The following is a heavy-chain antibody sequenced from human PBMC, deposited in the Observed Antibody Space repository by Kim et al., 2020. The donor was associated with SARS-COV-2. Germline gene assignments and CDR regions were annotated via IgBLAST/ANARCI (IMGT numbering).Heavy chain of an antibody. CDR2: ISGRGDNT. D-gene: IGHD6-13*01. Sequence: GGSLRLSCAASGFAFSSSAMSWVRQLPNKGLEWVSAISGRGDNTYYADSVRGRFTISRDNSKNTVYVQMNSLSVDDTALYYCARDGAAVFHLGFDFWGQGLLVTVPS. CDR1: GFAFSSSA. CDR3: ARDGAAVFHLGFDF. J-gene: IGHJ4*02. V-gene: IGHV3-23*01.